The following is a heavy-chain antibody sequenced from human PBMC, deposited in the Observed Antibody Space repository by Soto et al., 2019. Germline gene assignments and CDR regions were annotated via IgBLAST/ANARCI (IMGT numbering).Heavy chain of an antibody. CDR2: INPSGGST. CDR1: GYTFTSYY. CDR3: ARDEGGDAFGT. J-gene: IGHJ3*02. Sequence: ASVKVSCKASGYTFTSYYMHWVRQAPGQGLEWMGIINPSGGSTSYAQKFQGRVTMTRDTSTRTVSMELSSLSSEGMAVYYCARDEGGDAFGTWGQATMAT. V-gene: IGHV1-46*01.